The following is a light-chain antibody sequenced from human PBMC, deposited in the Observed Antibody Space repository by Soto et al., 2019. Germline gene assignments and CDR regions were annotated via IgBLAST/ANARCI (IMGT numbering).Light chain of an antibody. J-gene: IGLJ1*01. CDR1: SSDVGGYNY. V-gene: IGLV2-14*01. Sequence: QSVLTQPASVSGSPGQSITISCTGTSSDVGGYNYVSWYQQHPGKAPKLMIYDVSSRPSGVSNRFSGSKSGYTASLTISGLQAEDEADYYCSSYTSSSTEVFGTGTKLTVL. CDR3: SSYTSSSTEV. CDR2: DVS.